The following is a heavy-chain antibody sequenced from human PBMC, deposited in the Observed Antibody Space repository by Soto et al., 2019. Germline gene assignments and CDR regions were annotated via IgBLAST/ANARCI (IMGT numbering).Heavy chain of an antibody. CDR2: IIPIFGTA. CDR1: GGTSSSYA. Sequence: SVKVSCKASGGTSSSYAISWVRQAPGQGLEWMGGIIPIFGTANYAQKFQGRVTITADESTSTAYMELSSLRSEDTAVYYCASQYYYDSSGYALDAFDIWGQGTMVTVSS. V-gene: IGHV1-69*13. CDR3: ASQYYYDSSGYALDAFDI. J-gene: IGHJ3*02. D-gene: IGHD3-22*01.